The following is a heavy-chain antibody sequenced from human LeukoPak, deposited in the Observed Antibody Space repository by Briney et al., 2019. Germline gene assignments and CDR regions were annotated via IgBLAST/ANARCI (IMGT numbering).Heavy chain of an antibody. CDR1: GGTFSSYA. CDR2: IIPIFGTA. J-gene: IGHJ4*02. V-gene: IGHV1-69*01. Sequence: ASVKVSCKASGGTFSSYAISWVRQAPGQGPEWMGGIIPIFGTANYAQKFQGRVTITADESTSTAYMELSSLRSEDTAVYYCARKEGGNSNPFDYWGQGTLVTVSS. D-gene: IGHD4-23*01. CDR3: ARKEGGNSNPFDY.